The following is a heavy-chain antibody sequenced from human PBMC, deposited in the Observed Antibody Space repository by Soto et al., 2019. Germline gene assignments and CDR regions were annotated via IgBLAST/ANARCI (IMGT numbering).Heavy chain of an antibody. CDR1: GGSISNAAYS. CDR3: ARERGGYGLFDS. V-gene: IGHV4-30-2*01. J-gene: IGHJ4*02. Sequence: LSLTCTVSGGSISNAAYSWSWIRQPPGKGLEWIGYIYPSGMPFYNPSLKSRVTISIDRSNDQFSLNLKSVTAADTAVYYCARERGGYGLFDSWGQGTLVTVS. CDR2: IYPSGMP. D-gene: IGHD5-18*01.